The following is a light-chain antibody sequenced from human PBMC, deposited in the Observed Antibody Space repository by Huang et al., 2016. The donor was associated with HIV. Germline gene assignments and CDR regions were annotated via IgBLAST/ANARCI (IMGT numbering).Light chain of an antibody. CDR3: QQSYSALSS. V-gene: IGKV1-39*01. Sequence: IQMTQSPTSLSASVGDRVAIVCRASQNITTYLNWYQQKPGKAPKLLIASASTLHSGVPSRFSGSGSGTEFTLTIRGLQLDDFATYYCQQSYSALSSFGPGTRL. CDR2: SAS. J-gene: IGKJ5*01. CDR1: QNITTY.